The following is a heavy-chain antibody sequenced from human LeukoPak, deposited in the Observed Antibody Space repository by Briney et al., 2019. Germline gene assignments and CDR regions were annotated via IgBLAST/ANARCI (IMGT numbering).Heavy chain of an antibody. CDR3: AREMVEMATILSWFDP. D-gene: IGHD5-24*01. CDR2: FDPEDGET. CDR1: GYTLTELS. V-gene: IGHV1-24*01. J-gene: IGHJ5*02. Sequence: ASVKVSCKVSGYTLTELSMHWVRQAPGKGLEWMGGFDPEDGETIYAQKFQGRVTMTEDTSTDTAYMELSSLRSEDTAVYYCAREMVEMATILSWFDPWGQGTLVTVSS.